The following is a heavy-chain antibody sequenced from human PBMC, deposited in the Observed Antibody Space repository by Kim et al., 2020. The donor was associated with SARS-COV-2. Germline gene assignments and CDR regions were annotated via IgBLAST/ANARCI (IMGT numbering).Heavy chain of an antibody. CDR1: GFTFSSYA. CDR3: ARDEAVDIEAAGVD. CDR2: ISYDGSNK. V-gene: IGHV3-30*04. D-gene: IGHD5-12*01. Sequence: GGSLRLSCAASGFTFSSYAMHWVRQAPGKGLEWVAVISYDGSNKYYVDSVKGRFTISRDNSKNTLYLQMNSLRAEDTAVYYCARDEAVDIEAAGVDWGQGTLVTVSS. J-gene: IGHJ4*02.